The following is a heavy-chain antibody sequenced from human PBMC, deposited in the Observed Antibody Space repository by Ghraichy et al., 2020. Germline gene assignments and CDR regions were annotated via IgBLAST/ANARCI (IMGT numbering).Heavy chain of an antibody. CDR3: ARELLYDKWANDAFDI. Sequence: GGSLRLSCAASGFTFSSYWMSWVRQAPGKGLEWVANIKQDGSEKYYVDSVKGRFTISRDNAKNSLYLQMNSLRAEDTAVYYCARELLYDKWANDAFDIWGQGTMVTVSS. CDR1: GFTFSSYW. D-gene: IGHD2/OR15-2a*01. J-gene: IGHJ3*02. V-gene: IGHV3-7*01. CDR2: IKQDGSEK.